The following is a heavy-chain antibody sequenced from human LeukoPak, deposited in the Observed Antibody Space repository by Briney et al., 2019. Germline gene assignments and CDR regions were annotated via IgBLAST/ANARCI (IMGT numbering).Heavy chain of an antibody. CDR3: ARDLRDHYGGDNQNWFDP. V-gene: IGHV4-59*01. Sequence: SETLSLTCTVSGGSISSYYWSWIRQPPGKGLEWIGYIYYSGSTNYNPSLKSRVTISVDTSKNQFSLKLSSVTAADTAVYYCARDLRDHYGGDNQNWFDPWGQGTLVTVS. D-gene: IGHD4-23*01. J-gene: IGHJ5*02. CDR2: IYYSGST. CDR1: GGSISSYY.